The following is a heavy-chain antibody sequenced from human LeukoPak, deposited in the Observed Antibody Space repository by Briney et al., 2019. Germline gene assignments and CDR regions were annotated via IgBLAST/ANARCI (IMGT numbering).Heavy chain of an antibody. Sequence: GGSLRLSCAAYGFTFSSYEMNWVRQAPGKGLQWVSYISSSGSTIYYADSVKGRFTISRDNAKNSLYLQMNSLRAEDTAVYYCARDREASVFNYYYYGMDVWGQGTTVTVSS. D-gene: IGHD1-26*01. CDR2: ISSSGSTI. CDR3: ARDREASVFNYYYYGMDV. CDR1: GFTFSSYE. J-gene: IGHJ6*02. V-gene: IGHV3-48*03.